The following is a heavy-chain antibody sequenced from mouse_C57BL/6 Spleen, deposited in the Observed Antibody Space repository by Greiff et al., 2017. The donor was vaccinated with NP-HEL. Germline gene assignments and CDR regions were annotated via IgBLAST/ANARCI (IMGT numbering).Heavy chain of an antibody. V-gene: IGHV14-4*01. D-gene: IGHD2-3*01. Sequence: VQLQQSGAELVRPGASVKLSCTASGFNIKDDYMHWVKQRPEQGLEWIGWIDPENGDTEYASKFQGKATITADTSSNTAYLQLSSLTSDDTAVYYCTTYEVYFDYWGQGTTLTVSS. CDR3: TTYEVYFDY. CDR1: GFNIKDDY. CDR2: IDPENGDT. J-gene: IGHJ2*01.